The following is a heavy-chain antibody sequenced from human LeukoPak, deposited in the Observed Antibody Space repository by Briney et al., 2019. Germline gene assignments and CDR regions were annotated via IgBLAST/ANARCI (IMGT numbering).Heavy chain of an antibody. D-gene: IGHD2-21*01. V-gene: IGHV3-74*01. CDR2: INPDGSRT. CDR3: VTGDVFSAYCAGDCSSNY. Sequence: PGGSLRLSCAASGFTFSSDWMHWVRQAPGKGLVWVSRINPDGSRTNYVDFVKGRFTISRDNAKNTLYLQMNSLRAEDTAVYYCVTGDVFSAYCAGDCSSNYWGQGTLVTVSS. CDR1: GFTFSSDW. J-gene: IGHJ4*02.